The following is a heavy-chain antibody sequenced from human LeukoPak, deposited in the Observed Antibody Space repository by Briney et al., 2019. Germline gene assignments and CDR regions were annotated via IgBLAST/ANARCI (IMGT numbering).Heavy chain of an antibody. Sequence: SVTVSCKASGGTFSSYAISWVRQAPGQGLEWMGGIIPIFGTANYAQKFQGRVTITADESTSTAYMELRSLRSDDTAVYYCARDLGGSYFLFDYWGQGTLVTVSS. CDR2: IIPIFGTA. CDR1: GGTFSSYA. D-gene: IGHD1-26*01. J-gene: IGHJ4*02. V-gene: IGHV1-69*13. CDR3: ARDLGGSYFLFDY.